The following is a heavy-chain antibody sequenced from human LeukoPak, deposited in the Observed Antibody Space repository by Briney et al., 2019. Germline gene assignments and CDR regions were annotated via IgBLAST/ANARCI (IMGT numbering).Heavy chain of an antibody. CDR1: GYSFTSYW. V-gene: IGHV5-51*01. J-gene: IGHJ6*02. Sequence: GESLKISCKGSGYSFTSYWIGWVRQMPGKGLEWMGIIYPGDSDTRYSPSFQGQVTISADKSISTAYLQWSSLKASDTAMYYCARCGSIVVGATTRYHYYYYYGMDVWGQGTTVTVSS. D-gene: IGHD1-26*01. CDR2: IYPGDSDT. CDR3: ARCGSIVVGATTRYHYYYYYGMDV.